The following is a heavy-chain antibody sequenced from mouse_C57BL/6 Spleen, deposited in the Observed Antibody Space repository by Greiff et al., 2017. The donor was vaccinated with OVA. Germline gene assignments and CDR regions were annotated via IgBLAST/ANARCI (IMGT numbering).Heavy chain of an antibody. J-gene: IGHJ2*01. CDR1: GYTFTSYG. D-gene: IGHD1-1*01. CDR3: ATYYGSSYDYFDY. V-gene: IGHV1-81*01. CDR2: IYPRSGNT. Sequence: QVQLQQSGAELARPGASVKLSCKASGYTFTSYGISWVKQRTGQGLEWIGEIYPRSGNTYYNEKFKGKATLTADKPSSTAYMELRSLTSEDSAVYFCATYYGSSYDYFDYWGQGTTLTVSS.